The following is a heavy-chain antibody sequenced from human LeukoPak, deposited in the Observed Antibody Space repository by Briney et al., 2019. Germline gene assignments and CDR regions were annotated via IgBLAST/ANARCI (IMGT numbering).Heavy chain of an antibody. D-gene: IGHD6-13*01. CDR3: ARDPAALDYFDY. CDR1: GYTFTGYY. J-gene: IGHJ4*02. CDR2: INPNSGGT. Sequence: ASVKVSCKASGYTFTGYYMHWVRQAPGQGLEWMGWINPNSGGTNYAQKFQGRVTMTRDTSISTAYMELSRLRSDDTAVYYCARDPAALDYFDYWGQGTLVTVSS. V-gene: IGHV1-2*02.